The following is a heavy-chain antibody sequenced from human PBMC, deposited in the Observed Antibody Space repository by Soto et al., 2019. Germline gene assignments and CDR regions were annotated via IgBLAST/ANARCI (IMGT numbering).Heavy chain of an antibody. Sequence: ASVKVSCKASGYTFTSYGINWVRQAPGQGLEWMGWISAYNGNTNYAQKLQGRVTMTTDTSTSTAYMELRSLRSDDTAVYYCARAVYCGGDCYSFLDYWGQGTLVTVSS. CDR2: ISAYNGNT. J-gene: IGHJ4*02. CDR3: ARAVYCGGDCYSFLDY. CDR1: GYTFTSYG. D-gene: IGHD2-21*02. V-gene: IGHV1-18*04.